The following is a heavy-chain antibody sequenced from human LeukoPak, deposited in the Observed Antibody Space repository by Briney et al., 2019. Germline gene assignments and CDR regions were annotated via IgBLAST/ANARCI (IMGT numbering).Heavy chain of an antibody. CDR1: GGSISGDY. CDR3: ARQGGTYFPHFDV. CDR2: IYFPGHT. Sequence: PSETVSLTCTVSGGSISGDYWSWIRQSPGKELELIGYIYFPGHTNYKPSLRSRVTISGDTSKNVFSLTLNSVTAADTAIYYCARQGGTYFPHFDVWGPRTLVTVSS. V-gene: IGHV4-59*08. D-gene: IGHD2/OR15-2a*01. J-gene: IGHJ4*02.